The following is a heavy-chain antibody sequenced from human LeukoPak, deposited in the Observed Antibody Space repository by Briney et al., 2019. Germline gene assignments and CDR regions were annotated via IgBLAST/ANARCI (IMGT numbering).Heavy chain of an antibody. CDR3: TRDRGGSPTDVFDY. CDR2: ITDVGDI. V-gene: IGHV3-23*01. CDR1: GLTFSKSA. J-gene: IGHJ4*02. D-gene: IGHD2-15*01. Sequence: PGGSLRLSCAASGLTFSKSALTWVRQAPGKGLEWVSTITDVGDIFYTYSVRGRFTISRDNSKNTVYMQMDGLRAEDTAVYHCTRDRGGSPTDVFDYWGQGTLVTVSS.